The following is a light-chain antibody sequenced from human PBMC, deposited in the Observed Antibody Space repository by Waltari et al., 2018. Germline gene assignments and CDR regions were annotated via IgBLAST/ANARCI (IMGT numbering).Light chain of an antibody. CDR1: QSVSSN. CDR2: GAS. J-gene: IGKJ4*01. Sequence: ETVMTQSPATISVSPGARATLSCRASQSVSSNLGWYQQKPGQGPRLLIYGASTRATGIPARVSGSGSGTEFTLTISSLQSEDFAVFYCQQYNNWPPELTFGGGTNVEIK. CDR3: QQYNNWPPELT. V-gene: IGKV3-15*01.